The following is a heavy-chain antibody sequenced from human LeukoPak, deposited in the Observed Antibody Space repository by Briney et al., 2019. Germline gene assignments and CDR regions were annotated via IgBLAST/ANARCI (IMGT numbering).Heavy chain of an antibody. Sequence: SETLSLTCTVSGGSISSYYWSWIRQPPGKGLEWIGYIYYSGSTNYNPSLKSRVTISVDTSKNQFSLKLSSVTAADTAVYYCARDVGDYGDAFDIWGQGTMVTVSS. CDR2: IYYSGST. CDR3: ARDVGDYGDAFDI. D-gene: IGHD4-17*01. J-gene: IGHJ3*02. CDR1: GGSISSYY. V-gene: IGHV4-59*01.